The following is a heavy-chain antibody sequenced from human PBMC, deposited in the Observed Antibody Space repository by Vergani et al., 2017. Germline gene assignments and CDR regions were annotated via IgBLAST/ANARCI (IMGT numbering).Heavy chain of an antibody. J-gene: IGHJ4*02. CDR2: IRPKTDGETT. Sequence: EVQPVESGGGLVKPGGSLRLSCTTSGFTFSSAWMSWVRQAPGKGLEWVARIRPKTDGETTDYAAPVKGRFTISRDDSKNTLYLQKNSLKTEDTAVYYCTXPTYWELRYYFDYWGQGTLVTVSS. CDR1: GFTFSSAW. D-gene: IGHD3-9*01. V-gene: IGHV3-15*01. CDR3: TXPTYWELRYYFDY.